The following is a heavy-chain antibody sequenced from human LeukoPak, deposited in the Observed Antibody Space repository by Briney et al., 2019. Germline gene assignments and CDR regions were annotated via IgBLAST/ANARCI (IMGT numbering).Heavy chain of an antibody. J-gene: IGHJ4*02. CDR1: GFTFSNYF. CDR3: ATYLRNTAAGYYYFEY. Sequence: PGGSLRLSCAASGFTFSNYFISWIRQAPGKGLEWVANIKQDGGEIYYVDSVKGRFTISRDNAKNSVSLQMNSLRAEDTAIYYCATYLRNTAAGYYYFEYWGQGTLVTVSS. D-gene: IGHD6-13*01. CDR2: IKQDGGEI. V-gene: IGHV3-7*01.